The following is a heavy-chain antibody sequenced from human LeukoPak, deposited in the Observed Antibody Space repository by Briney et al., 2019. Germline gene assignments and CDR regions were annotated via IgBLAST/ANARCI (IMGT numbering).Heavy chain of an antibody. CDR2: ISSSGSTI. CDR3: ARVLRGYSYGPIDY. CDR1: GFTFSSYE. Sequence: GGSLGLSCAASGFTFSSYEMNWVRQAPGKGLEGVSYISSSGSTIYYADSVKGRFTISRDNAKNSLYLQMNSLRAEDTAVYYCARVLRGYSYGPIDYWGQGTLVTVSS. J-gene: IGHJ4*02. V-gene: IGHV3-48*03. D-gene: IGHD5-18*01.